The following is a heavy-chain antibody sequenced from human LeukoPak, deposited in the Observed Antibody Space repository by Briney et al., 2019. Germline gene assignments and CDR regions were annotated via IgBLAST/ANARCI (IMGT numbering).Heavy chain of an antibody. J-gene: IGHJ4*02. CDR2: INPDSGGI. CDR3: ARDRRRFHFDY. CDR1: GYAFTDYK. V-gene: IGHV1-2*02. Sequence: ASVKVSCKASGYAFTDYKIHWVRQAPGQGPEWMGWINPDSGGINYAQKFQDRVTMTRDTSISTAYMELSRLRSDDTAVYYCARDRRRFHFDYWGQGTLVTVAS.